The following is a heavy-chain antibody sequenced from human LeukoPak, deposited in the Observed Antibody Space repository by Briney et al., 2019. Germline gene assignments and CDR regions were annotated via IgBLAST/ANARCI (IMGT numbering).Heavy chain of an antibody. J-gene: IGHJ1*01. D-gene: IGHD6-19*01. CDR2: ISYDGSNK. CDR3: ARDLVSGWYGYKYFQH. CDR1: GFTFSSYA. Sequence: GGSLRLSCAASGFTFSSYAMSWVRQAPGKGLEWVAVISYDGSNKYYADSVKGRFTISRDNSKNTLYLQMNSLRAEDTAVYYCARDLVSGWYGYKYFQHWGQGTLVTVSS. V-gene: IGHV3-30*04.